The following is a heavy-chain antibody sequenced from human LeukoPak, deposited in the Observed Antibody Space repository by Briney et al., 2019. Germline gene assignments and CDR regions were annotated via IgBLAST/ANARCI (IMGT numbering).Heavy chain of an antibody. J-gene: IGHJ4*02. CDR2: ISSSSSTI. CDR3: ARSLGATNADY. Sequence: GGSLRLSCAASGFTFSSYSMNWVRQAPGKGLEWVSYISSSSSTIYYADSVKGRFTISRDNAKNSLYPQMNSLRDEDTAVYYCARSLGATNADYWGQGTLVTVSS. CDR1: GFTFSSYS. D-gene: IGHD1-26*01. V-gene: IGHV3-48*02.